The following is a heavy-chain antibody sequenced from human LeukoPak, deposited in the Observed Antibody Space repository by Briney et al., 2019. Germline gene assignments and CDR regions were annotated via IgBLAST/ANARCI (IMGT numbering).Heavy chain of an antibody. CDR3: ARDVADWNYPIYYYYMDV. Sequence: PGGSVRLSCAASGFTFSSYWMSWVRQAPGKGLEWVANIKQDGSEKYYVDSVKGRFTISRDNAKNSLYLQMNSLRAEDTAVYYCARDVADWNYPIYYYYMDVWGKGTTVTVSS. V-gene: IGHV3-7*01. J-gene: IGHJ6*03. D-gene: IGHD1-7*01. CDR2: IKQDGSEK. CDR1: GFTFSSYW.